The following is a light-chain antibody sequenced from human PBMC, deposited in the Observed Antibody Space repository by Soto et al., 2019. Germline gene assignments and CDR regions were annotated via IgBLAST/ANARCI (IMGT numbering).Light chain of an antibody. J-gene: IGKJ5*01. CDR2: DAS. CDR1: QSISDT. CDR3: QQRNNWPPIT. V-gene: IGKV3-11*01. Sequence: EILMTQSPATLSVSRGGISTLXXRPSQSISDTLAWYQQKPGQATRLIXYDASNRATGIPARFSGSGSGTDFTLTISSLEPEDFAVYYCQQRNNWPPITFGQGTRLEIK.